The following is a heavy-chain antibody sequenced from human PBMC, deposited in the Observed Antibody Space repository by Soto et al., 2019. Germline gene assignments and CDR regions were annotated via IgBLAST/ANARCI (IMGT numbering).Heavy chain of an antibody. CDR3: ARGRNTKYSTPLYDL. CDR1: GYTFTDYY. V-gene: IGHV1-2*02. CDR2: INPNNRAT. D-gene: IGHD4-4*01. J-gene: IGHJ5*02. Sequence: ASVKVSCKASGYTFTDYYLHWVRQAPGQGLEWVGWINPNNRATNFAQKFQGRVTMTSDTSITTAYMELNSLRSDDTAVFYCARGRNTKYSTPLYDLWGQGTLVTVSS.